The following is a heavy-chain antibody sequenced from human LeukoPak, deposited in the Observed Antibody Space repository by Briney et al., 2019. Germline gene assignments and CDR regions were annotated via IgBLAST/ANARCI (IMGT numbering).Heavy chain of an antibody. D-gene: IGHD4-23*01. CDR2: ISGSGST. Sequence: GGSLRLSCAASGFVVSGNHMTWVRQASGKGLEWVSVISGSGSTFYADSVKGRLTISRDISKNTVYLQMNNLRAEDTAVYYCAGYGGYSFWGQGTLVAVSS. V-gene: IGHV3-66*01. CDR1: GFVVSGNH. J-gene: IGHJ4*02. CDR3: AGYGGYSF.